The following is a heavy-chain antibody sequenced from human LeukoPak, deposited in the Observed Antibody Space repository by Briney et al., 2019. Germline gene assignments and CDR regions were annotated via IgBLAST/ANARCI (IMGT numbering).Heavy chain of an antibody. Sequence: ASVKVSCKASGYTFTSYDINWVRQAPGQGLEWMGWINPNSGGTNYVQKFQGRVTMTRDTSISTAYMEVSRLRSDDTAVYYCARADGSAWPTGEFDYWGQGTLVTVSS. D-gene: IGHD6-19*01. CDR3: ARADGSAWPTGEFDY. J-gene: IGHJ4*02. CDR2: INPNSGGT. CDR1: GYTFTSYD. V-gene: IGHV1-2*02.